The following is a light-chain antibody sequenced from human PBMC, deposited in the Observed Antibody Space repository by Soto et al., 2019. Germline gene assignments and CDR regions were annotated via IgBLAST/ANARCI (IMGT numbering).Light chain of an antibody. Sequence: DIQMTQSPSALSATVGDRVTITCRASQTIGNYLNWYQQKPGKAPKLLIYGTSTLQSGVPSGFSGSGSGTDFTLTISNLQPEDLATYYCQQGFRTPHAFGPGTTVDIK. CDR1: QTIGNY. CDR2: GTS. CDR3: QQGFRTPHA. J-gene: IGKJ1*01. V-gene: IGKV1-39*01.